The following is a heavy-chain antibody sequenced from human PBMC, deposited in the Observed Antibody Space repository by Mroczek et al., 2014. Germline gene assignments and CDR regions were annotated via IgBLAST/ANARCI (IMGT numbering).Heavy chain of an antibody. D-gene: IGHD3-3*01. CDR2: ISYDGSNK. V-gene: IGHV3-30*03. J-gene: IGHJ6*02. Sequence: VQLVETGGGVVQPGRSLRLSCAASGFTFSSYGMHWVRQAPGKGLEWVAVISYDGSNKYYADSVKGRFTISRDNSKNTLYLQMNSLRAEDTAVYYCATPPRKGLEAPWRDVWGQGTTVTVSS. CDR1: GFTFSSYG. CDR3: ATPPRKGLEAPWRDV.